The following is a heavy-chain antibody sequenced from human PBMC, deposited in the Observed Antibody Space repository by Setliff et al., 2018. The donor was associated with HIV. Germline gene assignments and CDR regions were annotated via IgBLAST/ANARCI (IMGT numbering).Heavy chain of an antibody. V-gene: IGHV1-8*01. Sequence: ASVKVSCKASGYTFTSKHINWVRQATGQGLEWLGWMDPSSAATGYAQKFQGRVTLTRDTSINTAYMELSSLTSDDTAVYYCARRLGATVFYYFDYWGQGTLVTVSS. D-gene: IGHD3-16*01. CDR2: MDPSSAAT. CDR3: ARRLGATVFYYFDY. J-gene: IGHJ4*02. CDR1: GYTFTSKH.